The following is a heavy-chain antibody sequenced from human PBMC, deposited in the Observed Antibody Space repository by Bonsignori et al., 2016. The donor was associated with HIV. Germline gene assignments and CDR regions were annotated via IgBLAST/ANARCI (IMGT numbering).Heavy chain of an antibody. CDR2: IIPILGIA. Sequence: SVKVSCKASGGTFSSYAISWVRQAPGQGLEWMGGIIPILGIAKYAQKFQGRVTITADESTSTAYMELSSLRSEDTAVYYCARQTVVGVTLVGFDPWGPGNPGHRLL. CDR1: GGTFSSYA. J-gene: IGHJ5*02. CDR3: ARQTVVGVTLVGFDP. V-gene: IGHV1-69*10. D-gene: IGHD2-15*01.